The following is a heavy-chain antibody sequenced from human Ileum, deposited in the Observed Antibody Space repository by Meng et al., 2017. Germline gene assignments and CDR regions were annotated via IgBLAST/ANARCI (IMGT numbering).Heavy chain of an antibody. CDR2: IYYTGNT. CDR1: GGSISNYF. J-gene: IGHJ4*02. Sequence: SETLSLTCTVSGGSISNYFWSWIRQPPGKGLEWIAYIYYTGNTNSNPSLKSRVTISLDTSKNQFSLNLNSVTSADTAVYFFARPRNLGASGTYRFDIWGQGTLVTVSS. CDR3: ARPRNLGASGTYRFDI. D-gene: IGHD1/OR15-1a*01. V-gene: IGHV4-59*01.